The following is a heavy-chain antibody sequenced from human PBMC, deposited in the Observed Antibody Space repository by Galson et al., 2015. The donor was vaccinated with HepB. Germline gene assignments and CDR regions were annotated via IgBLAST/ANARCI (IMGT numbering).Heavy chain of an antibody. CDR3: TRDSFFGGVPAAPDAFDI. CDR2: IRSKAYGGTT. V-gene: IGHV3-49*03. Sequence: SLRLSCAASGFTFGDYAMSWFRQAPGKGLEWVGFIRSKAYGGTTEYAASVKGRFTISRDDSKSIAYLQMNSLKTEDTAVYYCTRDSFFGGVPAAPDAFDIWGRGTMVTVSS. J-gene: IGHJ3*02. CDR1: GFTFGDYA. D-gene: IGHD2-2*01.